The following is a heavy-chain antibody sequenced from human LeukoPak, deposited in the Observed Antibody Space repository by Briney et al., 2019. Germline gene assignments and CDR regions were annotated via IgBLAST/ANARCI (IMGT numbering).Heavy chain of an antibody. D-gene: IGHD7-27*01. CDR2: INPNIPNTDDT. Sequence: ASVKVSCKASGYTFIDYYIHWVRQAPGQGLEWMGRINPNIPNTDDTDYAQNFQGRVTMTRDASNSTAFMELSRLTSDDTAVYYCARDLPSTSNWELDYWGQGTLVTVSS. CDR1: GYTFIDYY. V-gene: IGHV1-2*06. CDR3: ARDLPSTSNWELDY. J-gene: IGHJ4*02.